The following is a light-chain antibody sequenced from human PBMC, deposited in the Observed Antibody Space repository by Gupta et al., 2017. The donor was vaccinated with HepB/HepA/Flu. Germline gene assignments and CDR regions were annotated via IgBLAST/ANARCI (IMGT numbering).Light chain of an antibody. Sequence: ETVSTHTTSTLSLSPGERATLSCGASQSVSSSYLAWYQHKPRPAPTLLIYDASRRATGIPDRFSGSGSGTXFTLTIXILEPEDFAVYYCQQDGSSPNTFGXGTKVEIK. J-gene: IGKJ1*01. CDR2: DAS. V-gene: IGKV3D-20*01. CDR3: QQDGSSPNT. CDR1: QSVSSSY.